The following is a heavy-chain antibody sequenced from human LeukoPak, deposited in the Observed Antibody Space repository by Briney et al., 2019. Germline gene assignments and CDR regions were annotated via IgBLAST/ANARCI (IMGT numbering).Heavy chain of an antibody. CDR3: AKRGVVIRVFLVGFHKEAYYFDS. CDR2: ISDSGGST. V-gene: IGHV3-23*01. D-gene: IGHD3-10*01. CDR1: GVTLGNYG. Sequence: GGSLRLSCAVSGVTLGNYGMSWVRQPPGKGLEWVAGISDSGGSTNYADSVKGRFTISIDTPRNTLYLQMNSLRAEDTAVYFCAKRGVVIRVFLVGFHKEAYYFDSWGQGALVTVSS. J-gene: IGHJ4*02.